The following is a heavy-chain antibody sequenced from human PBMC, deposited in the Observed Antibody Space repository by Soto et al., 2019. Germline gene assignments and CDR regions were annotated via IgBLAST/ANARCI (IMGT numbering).Heavy chain of an antibody. V-gene: IGHV3-30*18. CDR2: ISYDGSNK. CDR1: GFTFSSYG. J-gene: IGHJ6*02. D-gene: IGHD2-2*01. Sequence: SLRLSGAASGFTFSSYGMHWVRQAPGKWVDWVAVISYDGSNKYYADSVKGRFTISRDNSKNTMYLKMNSLRAADTDVYYCAKDWNYCSSTSCLYYYYYGMDVWGQGTTVTVSS. CDR3: AKDWNYCSSTSCLYYYYYGMDV.